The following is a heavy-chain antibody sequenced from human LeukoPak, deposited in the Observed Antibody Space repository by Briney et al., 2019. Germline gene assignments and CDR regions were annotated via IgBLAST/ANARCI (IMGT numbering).Heavy chain of an antibody. Sequence: QPSETLSLTCAVYGGSFSGYYWSWIRQPPGKGLEWIGYIYYSGSTNYNPSLKSRVTISVDTSKNQSSLKLSSVTAADTAVYYCARGDSSSWSPYYYYYYGMDVWGQGTTVTVSS. V-gene: IGHV4-59*01. CDR2: IYYSGST. D-gene: IGHD6-13*01. CDR3: ARGDSSSWSPYYYYYYGMDV. J-gene: IGHJ6*02. CDR1: GGSFSGYY.